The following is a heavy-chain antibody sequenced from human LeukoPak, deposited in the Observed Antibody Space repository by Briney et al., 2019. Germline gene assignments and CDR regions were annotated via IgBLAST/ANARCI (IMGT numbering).Heavy chain of an antibody. Sequence: GASVTVSCKASGYTFTNYYMHWVRQAPGQGLEWMGIIDPSGGSTSNAQRFQGRVTMTRDTSTSTVYMELSSLRSEDTAVYYCARGGTRDGASRYFDYWGQGTLVTVSS. D-gene: IGHD5-24*01. CDR2: IDPSGGST. CDR1: GYTFTNYY. V-gene: IGHV1-46*01. CDR3: ARGGTRDGASRYFDY. J-gene: IGHJ4*02.